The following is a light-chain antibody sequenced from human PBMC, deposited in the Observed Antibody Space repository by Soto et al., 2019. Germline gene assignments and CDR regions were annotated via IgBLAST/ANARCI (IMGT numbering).Light chain of an antibody. CDR1: SSNIGSNT. J-gene: IGLJ1*01. CDR3: AAWDDSLNGSYV. Sequence: QSVLTQPPSASGTPGQWVTISCSGSSSNIGSNTVNWYQQLPGTAPKLLIYSNNQRLSGVPDRFSGSKSGTSASLAISGLQSEDEADYYCAAWDDSLNGSYVFGTGTKVTVL. V-gene: IGLV1-44*01. CDR2: SNN.